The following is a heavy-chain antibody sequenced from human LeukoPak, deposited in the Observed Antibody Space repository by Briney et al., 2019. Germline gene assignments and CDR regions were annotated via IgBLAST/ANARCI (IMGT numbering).Heavy chain of an antibody. Sequence: GGSLRLSCAASGFTFSSYWMSWVRQAPGKGLEWVANIKQDGSEKYYVDSLKGRFTISRDNAKNSLYLQMSSLRGEDTAVYYCARSSYSSSSSVWGQGTMVTVSS. CDR2: IKQDGSEK. J-gene: IGHJ3*01. V-gene: IGHV3-7*01. CDR1: GFTFSSYW. CDR3: ARSSYSSSSSV. D-gene: IGHD6-6*01.